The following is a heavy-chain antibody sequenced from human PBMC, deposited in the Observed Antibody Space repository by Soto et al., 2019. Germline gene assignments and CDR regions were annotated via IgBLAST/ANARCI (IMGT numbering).Heavy chain of an antibody. Sequence: SETLSLTCTVSGGSISSGGYYWSWIRQHPGKGLEWIGYIYYSGSTYYNPSLKSRVTVSVDTSKNQFSLKLSSVTAADTAVYYCARGEGCGGDCPSEYFQHWGQGTLVTSPQ. D-gene: IGHD2-21*02. CDR1: GGSISSGGYY. CDR3: ARGEGCGGDCPSEYFQH. J-gene: IGHJ1*01. CDR2: IYYSGST. V-gene: IGHV4-31*03.